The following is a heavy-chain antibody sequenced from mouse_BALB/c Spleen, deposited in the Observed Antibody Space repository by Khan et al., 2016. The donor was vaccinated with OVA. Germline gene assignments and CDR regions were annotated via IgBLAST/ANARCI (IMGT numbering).Heavy chain of an antibody. Sequence: VQLQESGAELAKPGASVKMSCTASGYTFTSYWMHWIKQRPGQGLEWIGYINPTSGYTDYNQKFKDKATLTADKSSSTAYMQLSSLTSDDSAVYYCARDRSDYWGQGTALTVSS. CDR1: GYTFTSYW. V-gene: IGHV1-7*01. J-gene: IGHJ2*01. CDR3: ARDRSDY. CDR2: INPTSGYT.